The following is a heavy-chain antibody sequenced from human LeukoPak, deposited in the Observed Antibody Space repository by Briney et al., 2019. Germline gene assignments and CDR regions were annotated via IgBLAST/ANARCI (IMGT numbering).Heavy chain of an antibody. D-gene: IGHD1-26*01. J-gene: IGHJ4*02. CDR1: GFTFSNYW. Sequence: GGPLRLSCAASGFTFSNYWVAWVRQAPGRGLEWVASIKPDGSVIYYGDSVKGRFTLSRDNTKNALHLQMNSLRAEDTAMYYCAKSGWDPWHSGQGNLGAVSS. CDR2: IKPDGSVI. V-gene: IGHV3-7*02. CDR3: AKSGWDPWH.